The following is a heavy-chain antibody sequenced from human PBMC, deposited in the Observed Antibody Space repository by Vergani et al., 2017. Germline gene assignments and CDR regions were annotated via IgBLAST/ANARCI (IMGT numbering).Heavy chain of an antibody. V-gene: IGHV1-3*04. J-gene: IGHJ2*01. CDR1: GYTFTDYY. CDR3: ARTLTGYRHWYFDL. D-gene: IGHD3-9*01. CDR2: INTGNGNT. Sequence: VQLVQSGAEVKKPGATVKISCKVSGYTFTDYYMHWVQQAPGKGLEWMGWINTGNGNTKYSQKFQGRVTITRDTSASTAYMELSSLRSEDTAVYYCARTLTGYRHWYFDLWGRGTLVTVSS.